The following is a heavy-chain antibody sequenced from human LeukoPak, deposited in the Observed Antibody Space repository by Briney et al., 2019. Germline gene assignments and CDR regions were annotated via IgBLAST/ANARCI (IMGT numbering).Heavy chain of an antibody. CDR1: GDTFSSYA. J-gene: IGHJ6*03. Sequence: SVKVSCKSSGDTFSSYAITWVRQAPGQGLEWMGGITAIFRTANYAQKFQGRVTITADKSTSTAYMELSSLRSEDTAVYYCATNVEYSSSSLWSDYYYYYMDVWGKGTTVTVSS. D-gene: IGHD6-6*01. CDR2: ITAIFRTA. CDR3: ATNVEYSSSSLWSDYYYYYMDV. V-gene: IGHV1-69*06.